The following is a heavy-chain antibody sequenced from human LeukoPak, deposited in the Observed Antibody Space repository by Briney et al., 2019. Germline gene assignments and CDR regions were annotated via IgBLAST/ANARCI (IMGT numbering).Heavy chain of an antibody. CDR2: ITGGGGST. CDR3: AKGSTTSRPYYFDY. J-gene: IGHJ4*02. Sequence: PGGSLRLSCAASGFTFSSYAMSWIRQAPGEGLEWVSAITGGGGSTYHAESVKGRFTISRDSSQNTLYLQMNSLRAEDTAVYYCAKGSTTSRPYYFDYWGQGALVTVSS. CDR1: GFTFSSYA. V-gene: IGHV3-23*01. D-gene: IGHD2-2*01.